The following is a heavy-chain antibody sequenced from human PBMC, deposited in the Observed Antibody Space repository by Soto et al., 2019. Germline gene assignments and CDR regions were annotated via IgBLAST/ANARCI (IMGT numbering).Heavy chain of an antibody. CDR1: GYTFTSYG. CDR3: ARDLYGGTTNPVIPIGSRNYYYYYGMDV. D-gene: IGHD2-21*01. Sequence: ASVKVSCKASGYTFTSYGISWVRQARGQRLEWIGWIVVGSGNTNYAQKFQGRVTITADESTSTAYMELSSLRSEDTAVYYCARDLYGGTTNPVIPIGSRNYYYYYGMDVWGQGTTVTVSS. CDR2: IVVGSGNT. J-gene: IGHJ6*02. V-gene: IGHV1-18*01.